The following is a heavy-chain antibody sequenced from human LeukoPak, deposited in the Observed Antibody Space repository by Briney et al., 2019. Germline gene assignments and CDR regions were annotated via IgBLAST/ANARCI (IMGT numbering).Heavy chain of an antibody. V-gene: IGHV3-48*01. D-gene: IGHD3-22*01. CDR3: ARDKAANYYDSSGYLW. CDR2: ISSSSSTI. Sequence: GGSPRLSCAASGFTFSSYSMNWVRQAPGKGLEWVSYISSSSSTIYYAVSVKGRFTISRDNSKNTLYLQMNSLRAEDTAVYYCARDKAANYYDSSGYLWWGQGTLVTVSS. J-gene: IGHJ4*02. CDR1: GFTFSSYS.